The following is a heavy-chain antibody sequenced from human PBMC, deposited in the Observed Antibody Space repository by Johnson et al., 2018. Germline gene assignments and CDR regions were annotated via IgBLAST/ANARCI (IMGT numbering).Heavy chain of an antibody. V-gene: IGHV3-9*01. J-gene: IGHJ3*02. Sequence: VQLVQSGGGLVQXGRSLRLXCAASGFTFDDYAMHWVRQAPGKGLEWVSGISWNRGSIGYADSVKGRFTISRDNAKNSLYLQMNSLRPEDTAVYHGARDAYQAQPRGAFDIWGQGTMVTVSS. CDR2: ISWNRGSI. CDR1: GFTFDDYA. D-gene: IGHD2-2*01. CDR3: ARDAYQAQPRGAFDI.